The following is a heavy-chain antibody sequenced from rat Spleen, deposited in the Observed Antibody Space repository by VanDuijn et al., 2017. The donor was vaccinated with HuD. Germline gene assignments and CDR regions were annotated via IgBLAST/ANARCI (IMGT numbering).Heavy chain of an antibody. CDR2: ISSDGRRN. CDR1: GFSFDDYG. D-gene: IGHD1-11*01. J-gene: IGHJ2*01. V-gene: IGHV5-29*01. Sequence: EVKLVESGGGLVQPGRSLKLSCAASGFSFDDYGMAWVRQAPKNGLEWVASISSDGRRNYYRDSVKGRFTISRDNAKSTLYLQMNSLRSEDTATYYCARLDGGVSDYWGQGVMVTVSS. CDR3: ARLDGGVSDY.